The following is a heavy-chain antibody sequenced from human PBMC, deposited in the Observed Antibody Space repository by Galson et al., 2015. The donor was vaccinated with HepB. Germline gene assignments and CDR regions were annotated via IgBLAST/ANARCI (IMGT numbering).Heavy chain of an antibody. Sequence: SLRLSCAASGFTFSSYSMNWVRQAPGKGLEWVSYISSSSSTIYYADSVKGRFTISRDNAKNSLYLQMNSLRDEDTAVYYCARERYCGGDCYPYYFDYWGQGTLVTVSS. D-gene: IGHD2-21*02. CDR1: GFTFSSYS. CDR2: ISSSSSTI. J-gene: IGHJ4*02. CDR3: ARERYCGGDCYPYYFDY. V-gene: IGHV3-48*02.